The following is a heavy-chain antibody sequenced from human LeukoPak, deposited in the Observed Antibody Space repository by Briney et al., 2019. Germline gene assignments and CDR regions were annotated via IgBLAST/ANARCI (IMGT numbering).Heavy chain of an antibody. CDR2: IYYSGST. Sequence: PSDTLSLTCTVSGGSISSNSYYWGWIRQPPGKGLEWIGNIYYSGSTYYNPSLKSRVTISVDTSKNQFSLKLSSVTAADTAVYYCARLRVGSSGYYATMLTETDYWGQGTVVTVSS. D-gene: IGHD3-22*01. J-gene: IGHJ4*02. CDR3: ARLRVGSSGYYATMLTETDY. V-gene: IGHV4-39*01. CDR1: GGSISSNSYY.